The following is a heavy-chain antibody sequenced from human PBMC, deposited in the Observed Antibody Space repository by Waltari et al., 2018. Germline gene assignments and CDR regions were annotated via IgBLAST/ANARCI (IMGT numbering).Heavy chain of an antibody. CDR1: GFTFSSYS. V-gene: IGHV3-21*01. CDR3: ARGEGYCSGGSCYEADY. D-gene: IGHD2-15*01. J-gene: IGHJ4*02. CDR2: ISSSSSYI. Sequence: LSCAASGFTFSSYSMNWVRQAPGKGLEWVSSISSSSSYIYYADSVKGRFTISRDNAKNSLYLQMNSLRAEDTAVYYCARGEGYCSGGSCYEADYWGQGTLVTVSS.